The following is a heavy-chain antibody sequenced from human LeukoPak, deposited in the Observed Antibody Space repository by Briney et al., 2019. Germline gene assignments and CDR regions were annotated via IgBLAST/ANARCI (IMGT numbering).Heavy chain of an antibody. CDR2: IKQDGSEK. CDR1: GFTFSTYW. CDR3: AGGYTGNFK. Sequence: GGSLRLSCAASGFTFSTYWMTSVSQAPGKGLEWLANIKQDGSEKYYVDSVKGRFTISRDNAKHSLYLQMNSRRAEDTAKYYCAGGYTGNFKWGQGTLVTVSS. D-gene: IGHD1-26*01. J-gene: IGHJ1*01. V-gene: IGHV3-7*01.